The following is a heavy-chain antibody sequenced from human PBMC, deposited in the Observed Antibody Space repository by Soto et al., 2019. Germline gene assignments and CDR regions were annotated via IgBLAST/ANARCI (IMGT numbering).Heavy chain of an antibody. CDR3: ARSSAAGLKYYYYGMDV. CDR1: GYTLTSYA. Sequence: GASVKVSCKASGYTLTSYAMHWVRQAPGQGLEWMGWISAYNGNTNYAQKLQGRVTMTTDTSTSTAYMELSSLRSEDTAVYYCARSSAAGLKYYYYGMDVWGQGTTVTVSS. D-gene: IGHD6-13*01. CDR2: ISAYNGNT. V-gene: IGHV1-18*01. J-gene: IGHJ6*02.